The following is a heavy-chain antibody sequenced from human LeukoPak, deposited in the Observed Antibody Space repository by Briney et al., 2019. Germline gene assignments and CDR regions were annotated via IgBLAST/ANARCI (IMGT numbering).Heavy chain of an antibody. Sequence: PSGTLSLTCGVSGGSISGTNWWSWVRQPPGQGLEWVGRIKSKTDGGTTDYAAPVKGRFTISRDDSKNTLYLQMNSLKTEDTAVYYCTTWGIAVAGTPDYWGQGTLVTVSS. CDR1: GGSISGTNW. CDR2: IKSKTDGGTT. D-gene: IGHD6-19*01. J-gene: IGHJ4*02. V-gene: IGHV3-15*01. CDR3: TTWGIAVAGTPDY.